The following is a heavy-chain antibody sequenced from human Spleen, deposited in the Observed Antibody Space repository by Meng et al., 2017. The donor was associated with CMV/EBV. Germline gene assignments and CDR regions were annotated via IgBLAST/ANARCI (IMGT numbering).Heavy chain of an antibody. CDR3: ARGLSTFDY. CDR2: IYSGGSST. Sequence: GESLKISCAASGFTFSTYAMNWVRQAPGKGLEWVSVIYSGGSSTYYADSVKGRFTIFRDNSKNTLYLQMNSLRVEDTAVYYCARGLSTFDYWGQGTLVTVSS. J-gene: IGHJ4*02. D-gene: IGHD5/OR15-5a*01. V-gene: IGHV3-23*03. CDR1: GFTFSTYA.